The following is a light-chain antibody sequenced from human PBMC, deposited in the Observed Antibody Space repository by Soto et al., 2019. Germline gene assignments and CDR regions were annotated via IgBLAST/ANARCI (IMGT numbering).Light chain of an antibody. J-gene: IGKJ1*01. V-gene: IGKV3-20*01. CDR2: GAS. CDR3: QQYGSSGT. Sequence: EIVLTQSPGTLSLSQGERATLSCRASQSVSNNYLAWYQQKPGQAPSLLIYGASNRATGIPDRFSGSGSGTDFTLTISGLEPEDFAVYYCQQYGSSGTFGQGTKVDIK. CDR1: QSVSNNY.